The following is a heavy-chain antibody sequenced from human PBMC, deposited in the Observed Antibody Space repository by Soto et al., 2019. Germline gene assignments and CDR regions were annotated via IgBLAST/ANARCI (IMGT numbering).Heavy chain of an antibody. J-gene: IGHJ6*02. CDR3: ARGEGELPPGDYYYGMDV. CDR1: GFTFSSYA. D-gene: IGHD1-26*01. Sequence: SGGSLRLSCAASGFTFSSYAMHWVRQAPGKGLEWVAVISYDGSNKYYADSVKGRFTISRDNSKNTLYLQMNSLRAEDTAVYYCARGEGELPPGDYYYGMDVWGQGTTVTVSS. CDR2: ISYDGSNK. V-gene: IGHV3-30-3*01.